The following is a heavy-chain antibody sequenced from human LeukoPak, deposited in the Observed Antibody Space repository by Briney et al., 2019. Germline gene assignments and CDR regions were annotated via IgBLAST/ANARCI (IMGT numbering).Heavy chain of an antibody. J-gene: IGHJ4*02. Sequence: GGSLRLSCAASGFTISSYSMNWVRQAPGKGLEWVSYISSSGNTIDYADSVKGRFTISRDNAKNSLYLQMNSLRAEDTAVYYCARQYSSGWYTHILGYWGQGTLVTVSS. CDR1: GFTISSYS. CDR3: ARQYSSGWYTHILGY. CDR2: ISSSGNTI. D-gene: IGHD6-19*01. V-gene: IGHV3-48*04.